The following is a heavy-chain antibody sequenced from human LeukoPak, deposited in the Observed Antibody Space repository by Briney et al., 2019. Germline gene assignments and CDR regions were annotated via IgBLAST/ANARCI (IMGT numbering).Heavy chain of an antibody. J-gene: IGHJ3*01. Sequence: PGGSLRLSCAASGLGVSNNYMSWVRQAPGEGLEWVAVIYSGASTVYADALKGRFTLSRDNSQNALFLQMNSLKVEDTAVYYCARDSGLNALDFWGQGTMVTVSS. CDR3: ARDSGLNALDF. CDR2: IYSGAST. CDR1: GLGVSNNY. V-gene: IGHV3-53*01.